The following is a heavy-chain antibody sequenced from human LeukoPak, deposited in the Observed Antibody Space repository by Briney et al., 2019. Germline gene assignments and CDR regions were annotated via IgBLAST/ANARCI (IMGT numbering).Heavy chain of an antibody. D-gene: IGHD1-26*01. V-gene: IGHV3-48*01. Sequence: GGSLRLPCAASGFTFSSYSMNWVRQAPGKGLEWVSYISSGSSTIYYADSVKGRFTISRDNAKNSLYLQMNSLRAEDTAVYYCARDQGYSARGSCDYWGQGTLVTVSS. CDR2: ISSGSSTI. CDR3: ARDQGYSARGSCDY. J-gene: IGHJ4*02. CDR1: GFTFSSYS.